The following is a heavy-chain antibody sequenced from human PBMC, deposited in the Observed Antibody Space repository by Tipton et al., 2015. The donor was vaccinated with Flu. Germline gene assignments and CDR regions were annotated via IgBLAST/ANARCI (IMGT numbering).Heavy chain of an antibody. J-gene: IGHJ3*02. CDR1: GGSFSGYY. V-gene: IGHV4-34*01. CDR2: IYYSGST. Sequence: TLSLTCAVYGGSFSGYYWSWIRQPPGKGLEWIGSIYYSGSTYYNPSLKSRVTISVDTSKNQFSLKLSSVTAADTAVYYCAREATSGYEEDAFDIWGQGTMVTVSS. CDR3: AREATSGYEEDAFDI. D-gene: IGHD5-12*01.